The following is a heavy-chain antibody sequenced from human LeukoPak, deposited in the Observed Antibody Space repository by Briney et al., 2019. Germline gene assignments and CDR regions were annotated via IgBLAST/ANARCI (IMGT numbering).Heavy chain of an antibody. CDR1: VYTFTSYG. CDR2: ISAYNGNT. J-gene: IGHJ4*02. D-gene: IGHD3-3*01. V-gene: IGHV1-18*01. CDR3: ARFSYDFWSGYYSPSDY. Sequence: GASVKVSCKASVYTFTSYGISWVRQAPGPGLEWMGWISAYNGNTNYAHKLQGRVTMTTDTSTSTAYMELRSLRSDDTAVYYCARFSYDFWSGYYSPSDYWGQGTLVTVSS.